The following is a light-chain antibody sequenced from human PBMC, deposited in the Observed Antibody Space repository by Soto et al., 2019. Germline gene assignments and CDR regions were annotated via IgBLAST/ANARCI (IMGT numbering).Light chain of an antibody. V-gene: IGKV3-15*01. CDR2: DTS. CDR1: QFLSSY. J-gene: IGKJ4*01. Sequence: EVVLTQSPVTLSLSPGERASLSCRASQFLSSYLAWYQHKPGQTTSILIYDTSTRATGVPKRLSGSRSAEEFTLTINRLQSEDFAVYYCQPYNKWPLTLGGGTKV. CDR3: QPYNKWPLT.